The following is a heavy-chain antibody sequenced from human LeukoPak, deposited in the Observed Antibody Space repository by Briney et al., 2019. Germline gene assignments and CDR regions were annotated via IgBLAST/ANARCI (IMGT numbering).Heavy chain of an antibody. V-gene: IGHV4-39*01. CDR1: GGSISSSSAY. D-gene: IGHD5-18*01. CDR3: VSPRGFSYGYFDY. J-gene: IGHJ4*02. CDR2: IYYSENT. Sequence: PSETLSLTCTVSGGSISSSSAYWGWIRQPPGKGLEWIGSIYYSENTYYNPSLKSRVTISADTSKNQFSLTLGTVSATDTAVYYCVSPRGFSYGYFDYWGQGTLVTASS.